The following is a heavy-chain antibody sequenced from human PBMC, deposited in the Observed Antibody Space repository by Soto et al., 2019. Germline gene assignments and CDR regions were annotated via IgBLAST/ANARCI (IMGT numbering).Heavy chain of an antibody. V-gene: IGHV3-74*01. CDR2: INNDGSHT. CDR3: TRDGPHRRLAP. J-gene: IGHJ5*02. CDR1: GFTFSNYW. Sequence: EVQLVESGGDLVQPGGSLRLSCAASGFTFSNYWMHWVRQAPGKGLVWVSRINNDGSHTLYEDSVKGRFTISRDNAKNTLYLQMNSRRPEDTAVYYCTRDGPHRRLAPGGQGTLVPVS.